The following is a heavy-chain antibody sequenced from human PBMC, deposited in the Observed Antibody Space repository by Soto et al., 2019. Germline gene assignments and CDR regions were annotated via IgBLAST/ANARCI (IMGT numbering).Heavy chain of an antibody. CDR2: INHSGST. J-gene: IGHJ3*02. V-gene: IGHV4-34*01. CDR3: ARGGAGSFDAFDI. CDR1: VGSFSGHY. Sequence: PSETLSLTCAVYVGSFSGHYWSWIRQPPGKGLEWIGEINHSGSTNYNPSLKSRVTISVDTSKNQFSLKLSSVTAADTAVYFCARGGAGSFDAFDIWGQGKMVTVSS.